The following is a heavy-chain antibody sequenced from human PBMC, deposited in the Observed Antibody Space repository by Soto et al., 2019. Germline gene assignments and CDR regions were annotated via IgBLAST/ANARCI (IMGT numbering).Heavy chain of an antibody. CDR1: GFTFSSYA. D-gene: IGHD6-6*01. Sequence: GGSLRLSCAASGFTFSSYAMHWVRQAPGKGLEWVAVISYDGSNKYYADSVKGRFTISRDNSKNTLYLQMNSLRAEDTAVYYCARDRGLPYSSSFGFDYWGQGTLVTVSS. CDR3: ARDRGLPYSSSFGFDY. J-gene: IGHJ4*02. V-gene: IGHV3-30-3*01. CDR2: ISYDGSNK.